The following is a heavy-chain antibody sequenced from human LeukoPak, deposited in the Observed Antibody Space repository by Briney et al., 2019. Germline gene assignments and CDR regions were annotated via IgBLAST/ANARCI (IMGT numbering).Heavy chain of an antibody. Sequence: SQTLSLTCTVSGGSISSGSYYWSWIRQPPGKGLEWIGYIYYSGSTYYNPSLKSRVTISVDTSKNQFSLKLSSVTAADTAVYYCASSIVGATTAITLFDYWGQGTLVTVSS. J-gene: IGHJ4*02. V-gene: IGHV4-30-4*08. CDR1: GGSISSGSYY. D-gene: IGHD1-26*01. CDR3: ASSIVGATTAITLFDY. CDR2: IYYSGST.